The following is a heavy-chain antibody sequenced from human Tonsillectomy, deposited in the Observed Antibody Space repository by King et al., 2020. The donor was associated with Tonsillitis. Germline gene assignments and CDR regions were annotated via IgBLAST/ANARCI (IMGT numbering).Heavy chain of an antibody. V-gene: IGHV1-2*02. CDR2: INPKSGDT. Sequence: VQLVQSGAEVKKPGASVKVSFTPSGYPFSVYYVHWVRQAPGQGLEWVGWINPKSGDTIYAQKFQDRVTMTRDTTISTAYMELSRLRSDDTAVYYCARALYLLLPPGMDVWGKGTTVTVSS. D-gene: IGHD2-2*01. CDR1: GYPFSVYY. J-gene: IGHJ6*04. CDR3: ARALYLLLPPGMDV.